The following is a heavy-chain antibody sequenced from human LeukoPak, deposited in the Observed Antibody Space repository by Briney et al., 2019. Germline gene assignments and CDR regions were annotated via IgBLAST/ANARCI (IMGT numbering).Heavy chain of an antibody. D-gene: IGHD6-19*01. Sequence: GRSLRLSCAGSGFTFRSYSMNWVRQAPGKGLEWVSSISSSSSDIYYADSVKGRFTISRDNAKNSLYLQMNSLIAEDTAVYYCARDLGSGWIYYFDYWGQGTLVTVSS. CDR2: ISSSSSDI. V-gene: IGHV3-21*01. CDR3: ARDLGSGWIYYFDY. J-gene: IGHJ4*02. CDR1: GFTFRSYS.